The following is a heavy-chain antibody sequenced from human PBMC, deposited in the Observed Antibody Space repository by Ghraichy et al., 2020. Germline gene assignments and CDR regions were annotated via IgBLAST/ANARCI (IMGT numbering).Heavy chain of an antibody. CDR3: VKDRGPSGSFDY. CDR2: IGGSTGNT. CDR1: GFTFSSYA. D-gene: IGHD6-19*01. V-gene: IGHV3-23*01. Sequence: GGPLRLSCAASGFTFSSYAMSWVRQAPGKGLEWVSAIGGSTGNTYYADSVMGRFTISRDNSKNTLYLQMNSLRAEDTAVFYCVKDRGPSGSFDYWGQGTLVTVSS. J-gene: IGHJ4*03.